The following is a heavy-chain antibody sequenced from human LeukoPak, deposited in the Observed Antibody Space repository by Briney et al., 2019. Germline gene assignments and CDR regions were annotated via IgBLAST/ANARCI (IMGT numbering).Heavy chain of an antibody. J-gene: IGHJ3*02. V-gene: IGHV4-38-2*02. CDR1: GYSISSGYY. Sequence: SEALSLTCTVSGYSISSGYYWGWIRRPPGKGLEWIGSIYHSGSTYYNPSLKSRVTISVDTSKNQFSLKLSSVTAADTAVYYCARIRGDAFDIWGQGTMVTVSS. CDR3: ARIRGDAFDI. CDR2: IYHSGST.